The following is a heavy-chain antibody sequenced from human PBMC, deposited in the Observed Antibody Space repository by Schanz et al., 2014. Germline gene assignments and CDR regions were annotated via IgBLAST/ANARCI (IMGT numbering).Heavy chain of an antibody. CDR2: LTGSGTTT. D-gene: IGHD3-9*01. J-gene: IGHJ4*02. Sequence: EGQLVESGGGLVQPGGSLRLSCVVSGFTFSTYWMHWVRQAPGKGLEWVSALTGSGTTTYYADSVKGRFTISRDNSKNTLDLQMNSLRAEDTAIYYCAKHVRSLTGNDYWGQGTLVAVSS. CDR3: AKHVRSLTGNDY. CDR1: GFTFSTYW. V-gene: IGHV3-23*04.